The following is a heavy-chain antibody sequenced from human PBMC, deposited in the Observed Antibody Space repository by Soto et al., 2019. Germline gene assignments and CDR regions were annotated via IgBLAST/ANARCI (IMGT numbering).Heavy chain of an antibody. J-gene: IGHJ4*02. Sequence: QVQLVQSGAEVKKPGASVKVSCKASGYTFSSYDINWVRQATGQGLEWMGWLNPNSGDTGHAQKFQGRVTLTRDTSISTAYIELSSLTSDDTAVYYCATSGGGWYLYWGQGTVVSVSS. V-gene: IGHV1-8*01. CDR2: LNPNSGDT. CDR1: GYTFSSYD. D-gene: IGHD6-19*01. CDR3: ATSGGGWYLY.